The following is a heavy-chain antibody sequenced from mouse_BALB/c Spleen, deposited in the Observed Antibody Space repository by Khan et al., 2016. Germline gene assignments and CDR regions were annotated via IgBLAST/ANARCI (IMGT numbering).Heavy chain of an antibody. J-gene: IGHJ3*01. CDR1: GFTFNTYA. V-gene: IGHV10-1*02. CDR2: IRSKSNYYAT. CDR3: GRPTVITTFGY. D-gene: IGHD2-4*01. Sequence: EVQLVESGGGLVQPKGSLKLSCAASGFTFNTYAMNWVRQAPGKGLEWIARIRSKSNYYATYYADSVKDRFTISRDDSQSMLYLQMNNLKAEDTAMYYCGRPTVITTFGYWGQGTLVTVSA.